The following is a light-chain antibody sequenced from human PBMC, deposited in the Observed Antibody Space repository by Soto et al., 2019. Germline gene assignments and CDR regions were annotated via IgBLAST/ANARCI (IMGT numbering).Light chain of an antibody. V-gene: IGKV3-20*01. CDR1: QTIRSNY. J-gene: IGKJ1*01. Sequence: ETVLTQSPSTLSLSPGERATLSCRASQTIRSNYLAWYRQTPGQAPRLLIYGASNRATGIADRFSGSGSGTDFTLIISRLEPEDFALYYCQQYGSSPWTFDQGTKVEIK. CDR3: QQYGSSPWT. CDR2: GAS.